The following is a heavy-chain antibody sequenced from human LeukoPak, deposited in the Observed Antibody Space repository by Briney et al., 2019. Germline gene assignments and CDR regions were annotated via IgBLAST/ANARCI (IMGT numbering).Heavy chain of an antibody. Sequence: SETLSLTCTVSGGSISSHYWRWIRQPPGKGLEYIGYIYYSGSTNYNPSLKSRVTISVDTSKNQFSLKLSSVTAADTAVYYCARDRWSGALGWDVWGKGTTVTVSS. D-gene: IGHD3-16*02. CDR3: ARDRWSGALGWDV. V-gene: IGHV4-59*11. CDR2: IYYSGST. J-gene: IGHJ6*04. CDR1: GGSISSHY.